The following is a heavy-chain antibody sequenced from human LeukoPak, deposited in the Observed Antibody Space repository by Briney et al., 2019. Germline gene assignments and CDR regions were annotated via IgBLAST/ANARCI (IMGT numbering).Heavy chain of an antibody. J-gene: IGHJ6*03. V-gene: IGHV4-4*07. D-gene: IGHD5-18*01. Sequence: SETLSLTCSVSGDSISYFYWSWIRQAAGKGLEWIGRISGSGSTDYNASLKSRVTISVDTSKNQFSLKLSSVTAADTAVYYCARGAAMVLNYYYYMDVWGKGTTVTVSS. CDR3: ARGAAMVLNYYYYMDV. CDR2: ISGSGST. CDR1: GDSISYFY.